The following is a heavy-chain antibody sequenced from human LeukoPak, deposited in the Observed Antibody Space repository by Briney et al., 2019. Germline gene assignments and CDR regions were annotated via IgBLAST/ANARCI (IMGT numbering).Heavy chain of an antibody. CDR1: GFTFGSYS. CDR2: ISSSSSTI. V-gene: IGHV3-48*01. J-gene: IGHJ4*02. Sequence: GGSLRLSCAASGFTFGSYSMNWVRQAPGKGLEWVSYISSSSSTIYYADSVKGRFTISRDNAKNSLYLQMNSLRAEDTAVYYCARVPLGTMIVHFFDYWGQGTLVTVSS. D-gene: IGHD3-22*01. CDR3: ARVPLGTMIVHFFDY.